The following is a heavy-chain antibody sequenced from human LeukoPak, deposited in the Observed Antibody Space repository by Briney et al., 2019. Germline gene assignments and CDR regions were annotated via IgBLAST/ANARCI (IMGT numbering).Heavy chain of an antibody. D-gene: IGHD3-10*01. Sequence: GGSLRLSCAASGFTFSSFAMTWVRQAPGKGLEWVSGFDGNGPNTYYADSVKGRWTISRDNSYNTLYLQMSSLRAEDTALYYCAKTRYGGSGNPYYFDSWGLEPWSPSPQ. J-gene: IGHJ4*01. CDR1: GFTFSSFA. CDR3: AKTRYGGSGNPYYFDS. V-gene: IGHV3-23*01. CDR2: FDGNGPNT.